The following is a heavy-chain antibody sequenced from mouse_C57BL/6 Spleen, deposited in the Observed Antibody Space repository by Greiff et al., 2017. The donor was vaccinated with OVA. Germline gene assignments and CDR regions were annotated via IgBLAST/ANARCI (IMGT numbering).Heavy chain of an antibody. CDR3: ARFDYDQVYYFDY. Sequence: QVQLQQPGAELVRPGSSVKLSCKASGYTFTSYWMHWVKQRPIQGLEWIGNIDPSDSETHYNQKFKDKATLTVDKSSSTAYMQLSSLTSEDSAVYYCARFDYDQVYYFDYWGQGTTLTVSS. J-gene: IGHJ2*01. D-gene: IGHD2-4*01. CDR1: GYTFTSYW. CDR2: IDPSDSET. V-gene: IGHV1-52*01.